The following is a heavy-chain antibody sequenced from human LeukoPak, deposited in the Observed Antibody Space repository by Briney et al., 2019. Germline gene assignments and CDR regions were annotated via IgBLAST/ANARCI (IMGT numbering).Heavy chain of an antibody. V-gene: IGHV3-9*01. Sequence: PGGSLRLSCAASGFTFDDYAMHWVRQAPGKGLEWVSGISWNSGSIGYADSVKGRFTISRDNAKNSLYLQMNSLRAEDTALYYCAKGLGYCSGGSCPEAFDYWGQGTPVTVSS. D-gene: IGHD2-15*01. CDR2: ISWNSGSI. CDR1: GFTFDDYA. CDR3: AKGLGYCSGGSCPEAFDY. J-gene: IGHJ4*02.